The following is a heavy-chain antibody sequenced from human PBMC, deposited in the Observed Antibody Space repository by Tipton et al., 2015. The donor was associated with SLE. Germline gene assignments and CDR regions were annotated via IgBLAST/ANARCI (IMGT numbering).Heavy chain of an antibody. J-gene: IGHJ4*02. D-gene: IGHD1-14*01. CDR2: IYYSGST. CDR1: GGSISSYY. Sequence: TLSLTCTVSGGSISSYYWSWIRQPPGKGLEWIGYIYYSGSTNYNPSLKSRVTISVDTSKNQFSLKLISVTAADTAVYYCGRGGLRMRDWIDYWGQGTLVNVSS. V-gene: IGHV4-59*01. CDR3: GRGGLRMRDWIDY.